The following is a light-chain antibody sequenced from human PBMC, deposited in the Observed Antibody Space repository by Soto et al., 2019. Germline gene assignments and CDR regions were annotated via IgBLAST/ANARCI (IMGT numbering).Light chain of an antibody. CDR2: AAS. Sequence: DIQMTQSPSSLSASIGDGVTITCRASQSINSYLNWYQQKPGKAPKLLISAASNLQSGVPSRFSGSGSGTDFNLTISSLQPEDFATYYCQQSFSTLLITFGQGTRLEIK. CDR3: QQSFSTLLIT. J-gene: IGKJ5*01. V-gene: IGKV1-39*01. CDR1: QSINSY.